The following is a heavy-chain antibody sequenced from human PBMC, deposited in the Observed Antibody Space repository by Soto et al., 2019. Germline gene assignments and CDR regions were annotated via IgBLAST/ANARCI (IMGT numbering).Heavy chain of an antibody. D-gene: IGHD3-16*01. CDR2: IYYSGST. Sequence: KTXXTLSLTCTVSGGSVSSSNYYWGWIRQPPGKGLEWIGSIYYSGSTSYNSYLKSRVTISVDTSKNQFSLRLMSVTAADTAVYYCASPTLGAFDIWGQGTMVTVSS. CDR3: ASPTLGAFDI. J-gene: IGHJ3*02. V-gene: IGHV4-39*01. CDR1: GGSVSSSNYY.